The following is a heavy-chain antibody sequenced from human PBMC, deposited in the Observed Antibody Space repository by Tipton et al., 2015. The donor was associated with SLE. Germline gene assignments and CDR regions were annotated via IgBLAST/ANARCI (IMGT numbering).Heavy chain of an antibody. CDR1: GGSISSGGYY. D-gene: IGHD3-16*02. Sequence: TLSLTCTVSGGSISSGGYYWSWIRQHPGKGLEWIGYIYYSGSTYYNPSLKSRVTISVDTSKNQFSLKLSSVTAADTAVYYCARDGNVWGSYRPFDYWGQGTLVTVSS. CDR3: ARDGNVWGSYRPFDY. CDR2: IYYSGST. J-gene: IGHJ4*02. V-gene: IGHV4-31*03.